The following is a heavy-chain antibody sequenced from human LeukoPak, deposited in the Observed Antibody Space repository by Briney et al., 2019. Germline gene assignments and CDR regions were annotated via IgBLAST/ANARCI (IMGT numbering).Heavy chain of an antibody. J-gene: IGHJ4*02. CDR3: ATGSYDSSGYYTPPPFDY. CDR2: ISGSGGST. Sequence: PGGSLRLSCAASGFTFSSYAMSWVRQAPGKGLEWVSAISGSGGSTYYADSVKGRFTISRDNSKNTLYLQMNSLRAEDTAVYYCATGSYDSSGYYTPPPFDYWGQGTLVTVSS. CDR1: GFTFSSYA. V-gene: IGHV3-23*01. D-gene: IGHD3-22*01.